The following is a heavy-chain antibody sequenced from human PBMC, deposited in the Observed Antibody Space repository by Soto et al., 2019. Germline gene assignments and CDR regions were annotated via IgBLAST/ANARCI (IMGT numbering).Heavy chain of an antibody. CDR2: IRQYGDET. CDR3: PAGGSWSYCLGRLDY. V-gene: IGHV3-7*01. CDR1: AFSLKTYW. J-gene: IGHJ4*02. D-gene: IGHD2-21*01. Sequence: EVQLVESGGGLVLPGGSLRLSCVGSAFSLKTYWMAWVRQAPGKGLECVANIRQYGDETFYVDSVKGRFTISRDNANNAVNRQMDNLRAEDTGGYYCPAGGSWSYCLGRLDYWAKG.